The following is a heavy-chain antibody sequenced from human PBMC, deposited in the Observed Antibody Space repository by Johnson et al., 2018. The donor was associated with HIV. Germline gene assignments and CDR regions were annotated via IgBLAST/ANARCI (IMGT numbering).Heavy chain of an antibody. CDR3: AAERYCSGGSCARDYAFDI. J-gene: IGHJ3*02. D-gene: IGHD2-15*01. CDR1: GFTFSHYG. V-gene: IGHV3-30*03. CDR2: ISYGGSYK. Sequence: QVQLVESGGGVVQPGRSLRLSCAASGFTFSHYGMHWVRQAPGKGLEWVAIISYGGSYKYYADSVKGRFTISRDNSKNTLYLQMKSLRAEDTAVYYCAAERYCSGGSCARDYAFDIWGQGTMVTVSS.